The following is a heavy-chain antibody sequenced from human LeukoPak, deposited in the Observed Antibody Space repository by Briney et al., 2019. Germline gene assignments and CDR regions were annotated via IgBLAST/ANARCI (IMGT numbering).Heavy chain of an antibody. CDR3: ARAYCSSTSCYRFDP. CDR2: IYYSGST. J-gene: IGHJ5*02. CDR1: GGSISSHY. V-gene: IGHV4-59*11. D-gene: IGHD2-2*02. Sequence: SETLSLTCTVSGGSISSHYWSWIRQPPGKGQEWIGYIYYSGSTNYNPSLKSRVTISVDTSKNQFSLKLSSVTAADTAVYDCARAYCSSTSCYRFDPWGQGTLVTVSS.